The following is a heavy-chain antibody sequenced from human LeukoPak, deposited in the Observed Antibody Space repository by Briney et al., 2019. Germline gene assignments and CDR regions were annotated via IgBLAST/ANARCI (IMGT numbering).Heavy chain of an antibody. CDR3: VRVRTGSISDH. CDR1: GGSISSYY. CDR2: IYYSGST. Sequence: SETLSLTCTVSGGSISSYYWSWIRQAPGKGLEWIGYIYYSGSTNYNPSLKGRVTISVDTSKNQFSLKLSSVTAADTAVYYCVRVRTGSISDHWGQGILVSVSS. V-gene: IGHV4-59*01. J-gene: IGHJ4*02. D-gene: IGHD2-8*02.